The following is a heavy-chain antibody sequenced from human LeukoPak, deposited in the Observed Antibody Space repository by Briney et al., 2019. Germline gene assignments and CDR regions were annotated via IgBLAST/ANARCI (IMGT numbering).Heavy chain of an antibody. CDR1: GFTFSSYS. CDR2: ISSSSSYI. D-gene: IGHD3-10*01. CDR3: ARDRGGHVLLWSGEFPY. V-gene: IGHV3-21*01. J-gene: IGHJ4*02. Sequence: GGSLRLSCAASGFTFSSYSMNWVRQAPGKGLEWVSSISSSSSYIYYADSVKGRFTISRDNAKNSLYLQMNSLRAEDTAVYYCARDRGGHVLLWSGEFPYWGQGTLVTVSS.